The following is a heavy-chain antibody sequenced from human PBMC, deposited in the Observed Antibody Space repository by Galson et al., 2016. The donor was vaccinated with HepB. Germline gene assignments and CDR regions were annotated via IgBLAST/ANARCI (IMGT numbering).Heavy chain of an antibody. CDR2: IYQTGTA. CDR1: GASFTDNSW. V-gene: IGHV4/OR15-8*01. D-gene: IGHD2-2*01. J-gene: IGHJ5*01. CDR3: ARASVVPGARMLFDS. Sequence: ETLSLTCVVSGASFTDNSWWSWVRQSPGTGLEWIGEIYQTGTAHYNPSFTSRATISVDKSKNQISLRLNSVTASDTAVYYCARASVVPGARMLFDSWGQGILVTVSS.